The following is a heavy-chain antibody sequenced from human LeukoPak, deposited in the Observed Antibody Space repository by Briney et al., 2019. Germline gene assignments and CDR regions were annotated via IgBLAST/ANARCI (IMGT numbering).Heavy chain of an antibody. CDR3: AKDHLTNGMDV. CDR1: GFTFSSYG. CDR2: ISYDGSNK. Sequence: GGSLRLSCAASGFTFSSYGMHWVRQAPGRGLEWVAVISYDGSNKYYADSVKGRFTISRDNSKNTLYLQMNSLRAEDTAVYYCAKDHLTNGMDVWGQGTTVTVSS. J-gene: IGHJ6*02. V-gene: IGHV3-30*18. D-gene: IGHD1-1*01.